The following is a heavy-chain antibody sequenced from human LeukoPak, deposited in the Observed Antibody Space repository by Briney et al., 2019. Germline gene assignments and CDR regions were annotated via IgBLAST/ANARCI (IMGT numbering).Heavy chain of an antibody. J-gene: IGHJ4*02. CDR3: ARGRFNYDSTGYSSFYY. CDR1: GVTFSSYW. Sequence: PGGSLRLSCAASGVTFSSYWMSWVRQAPGKGLEWVANIKEDGSEKYYVDSVKGRFTTSRDNAKTSVYLQMNSLRAEDTAVYYCARGRFNYDSTGYSSFYYWGQGTLVTVSS. D-gene: IGHD3-22*01. V-gene: IGHV3-7*01. CDR2: IKEDGSEK.